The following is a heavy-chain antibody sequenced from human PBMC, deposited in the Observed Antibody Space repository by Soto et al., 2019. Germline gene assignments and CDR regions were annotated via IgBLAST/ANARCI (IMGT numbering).Heavy chain of an antibody. Sequence: QVQLVESGGGVVQPGRSLRLSCAASGFTFSSYAMHWVRQAPGKGLEWVAVISYDGSNKYYADSVKGRFTISRDNSKTTLYLQMNSLRAEDTAVYYCARDLGFRDYSFDYWGQGTLVTVSS. CDR2: ISYDGSNK. CDR1: GFTFSSYA. V-gene: IGHV3-30-3*01. J-gene: IGHJ4*02. D-gene: IGHD4-17*01. CDR3: ARDLGFRDYSFDY.